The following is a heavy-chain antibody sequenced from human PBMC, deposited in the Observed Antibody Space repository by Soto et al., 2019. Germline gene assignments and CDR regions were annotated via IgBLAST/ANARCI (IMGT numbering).Heavy chain of an antibody. Sequence: EGSLRLSCAASGFTFSSDTMSWGREAPGKGLEWVSAISGSGGSTYYADSVKGRFTISRDNSKNTLYLQMNSLRAEDPAVYYCARDFWSGYYKYWGQGTLVTVSS. V-gene: IGHV3-23*01. CDR2: ISGSGGST. J-gene: IGHJ4*02. CDR1: GFTFSSDT. D-gene: IGHD3-3*01. CDR3: ARDFWSGYYKY.